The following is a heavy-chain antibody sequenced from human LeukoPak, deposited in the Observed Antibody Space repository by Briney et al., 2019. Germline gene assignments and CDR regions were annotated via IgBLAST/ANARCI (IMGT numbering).Heavy chain of an antibody. J-gene: IGHJ2*01. D-gene: IGHD6-19*01. CDR2: IYYSGST. CDR3: ARHKYSSVYYWYFDL. V-gene: IGHV4-59*08. Sequence: PSETLSLTCTVSGVSISSYYWSWIRQPPGKGLDWIGYIYYSGSTNYNPSLKSRVTISVDTSKNQFSLKLSSVTAADTAVYYCARHKYSSVYYWYFDLWGRGTLVTVSS. CDR1: GVSISSYY.